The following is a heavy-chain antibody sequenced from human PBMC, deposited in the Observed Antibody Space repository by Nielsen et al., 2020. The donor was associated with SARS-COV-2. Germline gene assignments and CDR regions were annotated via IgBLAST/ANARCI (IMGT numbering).Heavy chain of an antibody. CDR3: VRVRDDGYYYDTGPFDY. CDR1: GFTFSSYY. D-gene: IGHD3-22*01. CDR2: INSDGSRS. Sequence: GESLKISCAGSGFTFSSYYMNWVRQAPGKGLMWVSRINSDGSRSAYADAVKGRFTISRDNARDTLYLQMNSLSADDTAVYFCVRVRDDGYYYDTGPFDYWGQGARVTVSS. V-gene: IGHV3-74*01. J-gene: IGHJ4*02.